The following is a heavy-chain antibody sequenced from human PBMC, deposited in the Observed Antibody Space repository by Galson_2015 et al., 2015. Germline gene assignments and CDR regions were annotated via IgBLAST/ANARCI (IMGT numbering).Heavy chain of an antibody. D-gene: IGHD1-26*01. CDR2: ISWNSGSI. CDR3: AKGESELLRAGFDY. V-gene: IGHV3-9*01. Sequence: SLRLSCAASGFTFDDYAMHWVRHAPGKGLEWVSGISWNSGSIGYADSVKGRFTISRDNAKNSLYLQMNSLRAEDTALYYCAKGESELLRAGFDYWGQGTLVTVSS. J-gene: IGHJ4*02. CDR1: GFTFDDYA.